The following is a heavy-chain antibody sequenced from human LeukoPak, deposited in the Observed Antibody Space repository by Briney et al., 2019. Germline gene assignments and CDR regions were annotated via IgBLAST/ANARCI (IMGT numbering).Heavy chain of an antibody. CDR2: IKEDGSDK. Sequence: GGSLRLSCADSGFSFSSHWMSWVRQAPGKGLEWVANIKEDGSDKYYVDSVKGRFTISRDNAKSSLYLQMNSLRAEDSAVYYCARSKSRAFDYWGQGTLVTVSS. V-gene: IGHV3-7*01. CDR3: ARSKSRAFDY. CDR1: GFSFSSHW. J-gene: IGHJ4*02.